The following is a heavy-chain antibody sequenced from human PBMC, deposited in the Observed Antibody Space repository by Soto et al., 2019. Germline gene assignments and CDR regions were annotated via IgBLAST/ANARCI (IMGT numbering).Heavy chain of an antibody. CDR1: GFTFSSYS. V-gene: IGHV3-21*01. J-gene: IGHJ4*02. D-gene: IGHD2-15*01. Sequence: TGGSLRLSCAASGFTFSSYSMNWVRQAPGKGLEWVSSISSSSSYIYYADSVKGRFTISRDNTKNSLYLQMNSLRAEDTAVYYCARGSRSGFDYWGQGTLVTVSS. CDR3: ARGSRSGFDY. CDR2: ISSSSSYI.